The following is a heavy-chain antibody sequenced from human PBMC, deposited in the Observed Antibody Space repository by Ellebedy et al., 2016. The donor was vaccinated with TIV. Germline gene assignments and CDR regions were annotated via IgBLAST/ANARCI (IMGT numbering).Heavy chain of an antibody. D-gene: IGHD1-26*01. CDR3: ARDQPSVGGNYYYYAMDV. V-gene: IGHV3-53*01. CDR2: IYRDGGP. CDR1: GFTVSNNY. Sequence: PGGSLRLSCAASGFTVSNNYMSWVRQAPGKGLEWVSVIYRDGGPYYAYSVTGRFTIARDSSKNTVFLQMNSLKTEDTAVYYCARDQPSVGGNYYYYAMDVWGQGTTVTVSS. J-gene: IGHJ6*02.